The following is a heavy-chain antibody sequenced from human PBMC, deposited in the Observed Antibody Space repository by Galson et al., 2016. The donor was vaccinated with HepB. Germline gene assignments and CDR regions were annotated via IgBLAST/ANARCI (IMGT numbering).Heavy chain of an antibody. CDR2: IRPYNGDT. V-gene: IGHV1-18*01. Sequence: SVNVSCKASGYSFTSHGISWVRQAPGQGLEWMGWIRPYNGDTNYAQNLQGRVTLTTDTSTRTAYMELRSLRSDDTAVYFCARDFTQNYGDYVVSLVTNAFDIWGQGTMVTVSS. CDR1: GYSFTSHG. CDR3: ARDFTQNYGDYVVSLVTNAFDI. D-gene: IGHD4-17*01. J-gene: IGHJ3*02.